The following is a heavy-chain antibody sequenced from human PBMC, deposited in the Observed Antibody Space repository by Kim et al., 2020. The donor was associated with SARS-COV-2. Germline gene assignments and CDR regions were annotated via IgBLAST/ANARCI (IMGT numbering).Heavy chain of an antibody. CDR1: GFTFSSYA. D-gene: IGHD3-22*01. CDR3: ASEGYYDSSGYYSYYFDY. CDR2: ISYDGSNK. Sequence: GGSLRLSCAASGFTFSSYAMHWVRQAPGKGLEWVAVISYDGSNKYYADSVKGRFTISRDNSKNTLYLQMNSLRAEDTAVYYCASEGYYDSSGYYSYYFDYWGQGTLVTVSS. J-gene: IGHJ4*02. V-gene: IGHV3-30-3*01.